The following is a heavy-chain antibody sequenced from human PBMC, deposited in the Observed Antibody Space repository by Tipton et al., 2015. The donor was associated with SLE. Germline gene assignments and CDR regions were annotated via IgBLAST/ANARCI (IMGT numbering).Heavy chain of an antibody. CDR1: HYSISSAYY. J-gene: IGHJ2*01. V-gene: IGHV4-38-2*01. Sequence: TLSLTCVVSHYSISSAYYWGWIRQPPGKGLEWIASIYHRGSTYYNLSLKNRGTILIDTSKNQFSLKLNSVTAADTALYYCAREVGVTTDRWYFDLWGRGTLVTVSS. CDR2: IYHRGST. D-gene: IGHD1-26*01. CDR3: AREVGVTTDRWYFDL.